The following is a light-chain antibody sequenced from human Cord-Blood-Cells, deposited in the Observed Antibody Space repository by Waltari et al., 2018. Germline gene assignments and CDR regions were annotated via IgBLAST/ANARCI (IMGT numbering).Light chain of an antibody. CDR2: DAS. J-gene: IGKJ3*01. V-gene: IGKV1-33*01. Sequence: DIQMTQSPSSLSASVGDRVTITCQASQDISNYLNWYQQKPGKAPKLLIYDASNLETGVPSRFSGSGSATDFTFTISSLQPEDIATYYCQQYDNLRLFTFGPGTKVDIK. CDR3: QQYDNLRLFT. CDR1: QDISNY.